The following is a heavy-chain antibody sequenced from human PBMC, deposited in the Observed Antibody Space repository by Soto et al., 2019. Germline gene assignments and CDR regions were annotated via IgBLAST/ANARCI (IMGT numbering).Heavy chain of an antibody. CDR3: AIVDNSVTPPPQDNW. D-gene: IGHD3-16*02. V-gene: IGHV1-18*01. Sequence: QVQLVQSGDEVRKPGSSVKVSCKASGYIFVNYGIAWVRQAPGQGLEWMGWISPYSGNTHDASKVQGRLTMTTDTSTPTASWDAGTLTPDHSVVYYCAIVDNSVTPPPQDNW. CDR1: GYIFVNYG. J-gene: IGHJ5*01. CDR2: ISPYSGNT.